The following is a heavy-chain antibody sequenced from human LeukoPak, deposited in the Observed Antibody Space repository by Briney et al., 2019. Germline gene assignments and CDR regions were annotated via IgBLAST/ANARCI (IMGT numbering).Heavy chain of an antibody. CDR3: ARGVDYYENSGTIDY. V-gene: IGHV3-7*01. D-gene: IGHD3-22*01. CDR2: IKQDGSKK. J-gene: IGHJ4*02. CDR1: GFPFSSYW. Sequence: PGGSLRLSCVASGFPFSSYWMTWVRQAPGKGLEWVANIKQDGSKKSYVDSVKGRFTISRDNAKNSLYLQMNSLRAEDTAVYYCARGVDYYENSGTIDYWGQGTLVTVSS.